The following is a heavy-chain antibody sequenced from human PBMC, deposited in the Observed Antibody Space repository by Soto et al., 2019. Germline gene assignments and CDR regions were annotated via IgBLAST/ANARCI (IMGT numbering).Heavy chain of an antibody. CDR2: SNSNSGGT. J-gene: IGHJ6*01. CDR1: GYTFTRYY. D-gene: IGHD6-19*01. V-gene: IGHV1-2*04. Sequence: QVQLVQSGAEVKKPGASVMVSCKASGYTFTRYYRHWVRQAPGQGLEWLGRSNSNSGGTNYAQKFHGWVTMTRDTSISTAYMELSRLRSDGTAVYYCARSRSGWSHYYYYGMDV. CDR3: ARSRSGWSHYYYYGMDV.